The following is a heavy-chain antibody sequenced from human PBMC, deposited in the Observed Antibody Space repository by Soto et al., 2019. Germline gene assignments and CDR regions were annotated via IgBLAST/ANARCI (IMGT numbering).Heavy chain of an antibody. V-gene: IGHV4-39*01. Sequence: LSLTCTVSGGSISSSSYYWGWIRQPPGKGLEWIGSIYYSGSTYYNPSLKSRVTISVDTSKNQFSLKLSSVTAADTAVYYCARGGGSYFYYYYYGMDVWGQGTTVTVSS. J-gene: IGHJ6*02. CDR2: IYYSGST. CDR3: ARGGGSYFYYYYYGMDV. D-gene: IGHD1-26*01. CDR1: GGSISSSSYY.